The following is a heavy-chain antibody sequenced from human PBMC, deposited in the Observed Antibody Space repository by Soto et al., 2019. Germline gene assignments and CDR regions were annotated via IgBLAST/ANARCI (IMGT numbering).Heavy chain of an antibody. D-gene: IGHD7-27*01. CDR3: ARGDRLLTVYDY. Sequence: SETLSLTCTVSGDSVNSGDSYWSWIRQPPGKGLEWIGYFYHTGSSNYNPSLKSRATISLDTSKNQFSLHLSSVTAADTAVYYCARGDRLLTVYDYWGQGTLVTVSS. J-gene: IGHJ4*02. CDR2: FYHTGSS. CDR1: GDSVNSGDSY. V-gene: IGHV4-61*08.